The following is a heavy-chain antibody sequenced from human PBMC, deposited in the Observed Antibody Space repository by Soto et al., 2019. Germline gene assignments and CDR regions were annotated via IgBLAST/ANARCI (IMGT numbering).Heavy chain of an antibody. CDR3: VTESWYKFEY. CDR1: GLTISDFY. Sequence: QVQLVESGGGLVTPGGSLRLSCEVSGLTISDFYMSWIRQAPGKGLEWVSYTSHNGDSTNYTDSVKGRFTISRDNAKNSLYLQMNSLGVEDTAVYFCVTESWYKFEYWGQGNMVTVSS. J-gene: IGHJ4*02. D-gene: IGHD1-20*01. CDR2: TSHNGDST. V-gene: IGHV3-11*05.